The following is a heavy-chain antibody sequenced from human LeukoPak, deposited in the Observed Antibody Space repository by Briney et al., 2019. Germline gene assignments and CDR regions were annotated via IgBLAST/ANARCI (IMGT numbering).Heavy chain of an antibody. D-gene: IGHD3-22*01. CDR2: IYYSGST. J-gene: IGHJ4*02. CDR3: AAYYYDSSGYYRIDY. V-gene: IGHV4-59*11. CDR1: GGSISSHY. Sequence: SETLSLTCTVSGGSISSHYWSWIRQPPGKGLEWIGYIYYSGSTNYNPSLKSRVTISVDTSKNQFSLKLSSVTAADTAVYYCAAYYYDSSGYYRIDYWGRGTLVTVSS.